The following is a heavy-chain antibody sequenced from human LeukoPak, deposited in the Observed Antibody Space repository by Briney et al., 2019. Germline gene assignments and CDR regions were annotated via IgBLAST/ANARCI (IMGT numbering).Heavy chain of an antibody. Sequence: PGGSLRLSCAASGFTFSSYGMQWVRQAPGKGLEWVAFIRYDGSNKYYADSVKGRFTTSRDNSKNTLYLQMNSLRAEDTAVYYCAKDTVKIVVVPAGHFDYWGQGTLVTVSS. CDR3: AKDTVKIVVVPAGHFDY. CDR2: IRYDGSNK. V-gene: IGHV3-30*02. CDR1: GFTFSSYG. J-gene: IGHJ4*02. D-gene: IGHD2-2*01.